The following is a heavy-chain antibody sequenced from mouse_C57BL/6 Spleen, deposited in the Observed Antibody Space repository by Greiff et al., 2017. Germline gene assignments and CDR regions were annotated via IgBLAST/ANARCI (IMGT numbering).Heavy chain of an antibody. CDR2: ISSGSSTI. D-gene: IGHD1-1*01. CDR1: GFTFSDYG. V-gene: IGHV5-17*01. J-gene: IGHJ1*03. CDR3: ARLYYYDWYFDV. Sequence: EVKVEESGGGLVKPGGSLKLSCAASGFTFSDYGMHWVRQAPEKGLEWVAYISSGSSTIYYADPVKGRFTISRDNAKNTLFLQMTSLRSEDTAMYYCARLYYYDWYFDVWGTGTTVTVSS.